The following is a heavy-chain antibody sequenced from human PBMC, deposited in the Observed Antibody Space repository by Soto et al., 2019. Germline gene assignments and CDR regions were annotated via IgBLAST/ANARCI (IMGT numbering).Heavy chain of an antibody. CDR2: VYQSGGT. CDR1: GGSISSSGYS. Sequence: QLQLQESGSGLVKPSQTLSLTCAVSGGSISSSGYSWSWIRQPPGKGLEWVGYVYQSGGTYYNPSLNSRVTISVDRSKNQFSLKLSSVTAADTAVYYCASSHAGAHITAAVHWGQGTLVTVSS. J-gene: IGHJ4*02. CDR3: ASSHAGAHITAAVH. D-gene: IGHD6-13*01. V-gene: IGHV4-30-2*01.